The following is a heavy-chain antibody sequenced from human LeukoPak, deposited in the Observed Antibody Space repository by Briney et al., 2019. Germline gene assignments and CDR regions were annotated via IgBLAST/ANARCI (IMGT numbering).Heavy chain of an antibody. Sequence: GGSLRLSCSVSGFIFRDFSMSWVRQAPGKGLEWVAKMNEYGSEIFYVDSVKGRFTISRDNGKNSLYLQMNRLRAEDTAVYYCARDQYGSGDGYYMDVWGKGTTVTISS. CDR3: ARDQYGSGDGYYMDV. J-gene: IGHJ6*03. CDR1: GFIFRDFS. CDR2: MNEYGSEI. V-gene: IGHV3-7*01. D-gene: IGHD3-10*01.